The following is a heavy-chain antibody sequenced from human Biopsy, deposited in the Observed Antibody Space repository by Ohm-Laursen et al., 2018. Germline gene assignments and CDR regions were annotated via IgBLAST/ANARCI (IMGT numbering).Heavy chain of an antibody. J-gene: IGHJ2*01. D-gene: IGHD5-24*01. CDR2: IYFTGRT. CDR1: NVSFSSFY. CDR3: ASAGYNLDWNFDL. V-gene: IGHV4-59*07. Sequence: SDTLSLTWAVYNVSFSSFYWSWIRQPPGKALEWIGYIYFTGRTSYNPSLKSRVTMSVNTSKKQFSLRLSSVTAADTAVYYCASAGYNLDWNFDLWGRGTRVTVSS.